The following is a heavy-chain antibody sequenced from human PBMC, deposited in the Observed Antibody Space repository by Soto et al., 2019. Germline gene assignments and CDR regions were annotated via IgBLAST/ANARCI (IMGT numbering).Heavy chain of an antibody. Sequence: SAKVCSKASGDTFSSYPISWLRHEPGKGLGWMGGIIPIFGPANYGQKFQGRVTITADESTSKAYMELSSLRSEDTAVYFCAREYHWNDVRYGMDVWGQGTTVTVSS. J-gene: IGHJ6*02. D-gene: IGHD1-20*01. CDR1: GDTFSSYP. CDR3: AREYHWNDVRYGMDV. CDR2: IIPIFGPA. V-gene: IGHV1-69*01.